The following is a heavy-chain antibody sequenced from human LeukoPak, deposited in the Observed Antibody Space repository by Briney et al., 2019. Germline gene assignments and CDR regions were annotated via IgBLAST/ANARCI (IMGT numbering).Heavy chain of an antibody. D-gene: IGHD5-18*01. CDR1: GGSISSSSYY. CDR2: IYYSGST. V-gene: IGHV4-39*07. CDR3: AGSRGYSYQAYFDY. J-gene: IGHJ4*02. Sequence: PSETLSLTCTVSGGSISSSSYYWGWIRQPPGKGLEWIGSIYYSGSTYYNPSLKSRVTISVDTSKNQFSLKLSSVTAADTAVYYCAGSRGYSYQAYFDYWGQGTLVAVSS.